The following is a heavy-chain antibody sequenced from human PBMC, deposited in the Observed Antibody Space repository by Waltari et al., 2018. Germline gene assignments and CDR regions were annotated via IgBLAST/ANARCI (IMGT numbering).Heavy chain of an antibody. J-gene: IGHJ3*02. CDR2: TYYRSKWYN. D-gene: IGHD1-7*01. Sequence: QVQLQQSGPGLVKPSQTLPLTCSIPGDSVSRNSATWNWIRQSPSRGLEWLGRTYYRSKWYNDYAVSVKSRITINPDTSKTQVSLQLSSVTPEDTAVYYCARSEGWNYLDAFDIWGQGTMVTVSS. CDR3: ARSEGWNYLDAFDI. CDR1: GDSVSRNSAT. V-gene: IGHV6-1*01.